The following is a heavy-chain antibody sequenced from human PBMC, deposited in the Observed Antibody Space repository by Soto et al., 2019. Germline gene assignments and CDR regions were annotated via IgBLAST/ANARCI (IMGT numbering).Heavy chain of an antibody. Sequence: GGSLRLSCAASGFSFSSYAMSWVRQAPGKGLEWVSAISGSGGSTYYADSVKGRFTISRDNSKNTLYLQMNSLRAEDTAVYYCAKDKGIVDAFDIWGQGTMVTVSS. CDR3: AKDKGIVDAFDI. CDR2: ISGSGGST. CDR1: GFSFSSYA. J-gene: IGHJ3*02. D-gene: IGHD3-16*02. V-gene: IGHV3-23*01.